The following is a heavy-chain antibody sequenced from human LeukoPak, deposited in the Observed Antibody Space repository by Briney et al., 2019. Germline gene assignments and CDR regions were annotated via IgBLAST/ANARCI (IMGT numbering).Heavy chain of an antibody. D-gene: IGHD1-26*01. CDR1: GFTFSNSA. CDR2: IIVGTGKT. Sequence: ASVKVSCKASGFTFSNSAIQWVRQARGQHLEWIGWIIVGTGKTHYAQNFQERVTITRDMSTNTAYMELSSLRSEDTAVYYCAAELYSGTYGRCCSFAFWGQGTLVTVSS. J-gene: IGHJ4*02. V-gene: IGHV1-58*02. CDR3: AAELYSGTYGRCCSFAF.